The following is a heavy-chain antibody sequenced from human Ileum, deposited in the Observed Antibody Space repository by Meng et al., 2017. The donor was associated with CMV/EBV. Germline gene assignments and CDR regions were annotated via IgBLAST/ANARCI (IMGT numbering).Heavy chain of an antibody. CDR1: GLIVSDNY. V-gene: IGHV3-23*03. J-gene: IGHJ4*02. D-gene: IGHD6-19*01. Sequence: GGSLRLSCAASGLIVSDNYMTWVRQAPGKGLEWVSVIYGGLSTTYYADSVKGRFTISRDDSKNTLYLQMNSLRVEDTAVYYCAKDRSSGYYYFDYWGQGTLVTVSS. CDR2: IYGGLSTT. CDR3: AKDRSSGYYYFDY.